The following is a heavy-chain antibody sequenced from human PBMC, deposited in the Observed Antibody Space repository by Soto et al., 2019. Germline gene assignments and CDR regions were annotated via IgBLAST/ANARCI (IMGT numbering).Heavy chain of an antibody. J-gene: IGHJ4*02. Sequence: EVQLLESGGKLVQPGGSLTLSCAASGFTFSTYAMAWVRQAPGKGLEWGSGVSARGLNTDYADPVKGRFYTSRDNSTTTVSLLTTSLRAQATALYYCARDRTPRASGYVFAYWGPGTPLTVSS. CDR3: ARDRTPRASGYVFAY. CDR2: VSARGLNT. D-gene: IGHD5-18*01. CDR1: GFTFSTYA. V-gene: IGHV3-23*01.